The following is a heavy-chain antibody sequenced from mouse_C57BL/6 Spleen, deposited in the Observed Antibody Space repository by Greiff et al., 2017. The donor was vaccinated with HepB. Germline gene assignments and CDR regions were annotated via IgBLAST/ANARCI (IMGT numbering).Heavy chain of an antibody. CDR1: GYAFSSYW. Sequence: VQLQESGAELVKPGASVKISCKASGYAFSSYWMNWVKQRPGKGLEWIGQIYPGDGDTNYNGKFKGKATLTADKSSSTAYMQLSSLTSEDSAVYFCALYEYDGYYYAMDYWGQGTSVTVSS. CDR3: ALYEYDGYYYAMDY. V-gene: IGHV1-80*01. D-gene: IGHD2-4*01. J-gene: IGHJ4*01. CDR2: IYPGDGDT.